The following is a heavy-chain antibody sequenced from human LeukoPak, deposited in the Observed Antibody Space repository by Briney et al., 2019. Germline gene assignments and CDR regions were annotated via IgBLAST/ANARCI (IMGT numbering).Heavy chain of an antibody. Sequence: YPSETLSLTCTVSGGSISSSSYYWGWVRQPPGKGLEWIGSIYYSGSTYYNPSLKSRVTISVDTSKNQFSLNLSSVTAADTAVYYCARIHGSGSYYNFGDYYYMDVWGKGTTVTVSS. CDR3: ARIHGSGSYYNFGDYYYMDV. CDR2: IYYSGST. V-gene: IGHV4-39*01. D-gene: IGHD3-10*01. J-gene: IGHJ6*03. CDR1: GGSISSSSYY.